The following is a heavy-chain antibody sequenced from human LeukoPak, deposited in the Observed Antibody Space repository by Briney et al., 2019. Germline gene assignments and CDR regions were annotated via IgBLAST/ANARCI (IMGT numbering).Heavy chain of an antibody. Sequence: PGGSLRLSCAASGFTVSSNYMSWVRQAPGKGLEWVSVIYSGGSTYYADSVKGRFTISRDNSKNTLYLQMNSLRAEDTAVYYCASHLYRRWHTSVYWGQGTLVTVSS. CDR3: ASHLYRRWHTSVY. D-gene: IGHD5-24*01. CDR2: IYSGGST. CDR1: GFTVSSNY. J-gene: IGHJ4*02. V-gene: IGHV3-66*02.